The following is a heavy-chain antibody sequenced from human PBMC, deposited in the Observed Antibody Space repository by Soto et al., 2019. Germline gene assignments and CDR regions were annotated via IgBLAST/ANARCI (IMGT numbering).Heavy chain of an antibody. CDR1: GGTFSSYA. J-gene: IGHJ3*02. CDR2: IIPIFGTA. D-gene: IGHD1-26*01. CDR3: ARDLNGKWELLGNAFDI. Sequence: QVQLVQSGAEVKKPGSSVKVSCKASGGTFSSYAISWVRQAPGQGLEWMGGIIPIFGTANYAQKFQGSVTITADESTSTADMELSSLRSEDTAVYYCARDLNGKWELLGNAFDIWGQGTMVTVSS. V-gene: IGHV1-69*12.